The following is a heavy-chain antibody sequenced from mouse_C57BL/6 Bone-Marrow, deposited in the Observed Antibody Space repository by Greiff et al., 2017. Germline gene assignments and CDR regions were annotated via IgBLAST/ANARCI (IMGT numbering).Heavy chain of an antibody. CDR3: ASNCFAY. CDR1: GYTFTSYW. J-gene: IGHJ3*01. Sequence: QVQLQQPGAELVKPGASVKMSCKASGYTFTSYWITWVKQRPGQGLEWIGDIYPGSGSTNYNEKFKSKATRTGDTSSSTAYMQLSILTSEDSAVYYCASNCFAYWGQGTLVTVSA. V-gene: IGHV1-55*01. CDR2: IYPGSGST.